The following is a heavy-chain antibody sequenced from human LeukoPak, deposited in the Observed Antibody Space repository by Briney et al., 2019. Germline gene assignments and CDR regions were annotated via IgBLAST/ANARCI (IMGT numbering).Heavy chain of an antibody. D-gene: IGHD6-19*01. V-gene: IGHV3-30*02. Sequence: GGSLRLSCAASGFTFSTYGMHWVRQTPGKGLEWVAFIRSDGSNEYYADSVKGRFTISRDNSRATLYLQMNSLRPEDTALYYCAKLVGAVAFDYWGREPWSPSPQ. CDR1: GFTFSTYG. CDR3: AKLVGAVAFDY. J-gene: IGHJ4*02. CDR2: IRSDGSNE.